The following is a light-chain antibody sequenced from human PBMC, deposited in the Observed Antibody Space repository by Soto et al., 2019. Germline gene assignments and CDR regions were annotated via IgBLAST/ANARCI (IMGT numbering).Light chain of an antibody. CDR1: QSMSTW. CDR2: KAS. CDR3: QQYNAYPLS. Sequence: DIQMTQSPSTLSSSVGDRVTITSRASQSMSTWLAWYQQKPGKAPKLLIYKASSLEGGVPSRFSGSGSGTEFNITISSVQSDDFATYYCQQYNAYPLSVGGGTTVDIK. J-gene: IGKJ4*01. V-gene: IGKV1-5*03.